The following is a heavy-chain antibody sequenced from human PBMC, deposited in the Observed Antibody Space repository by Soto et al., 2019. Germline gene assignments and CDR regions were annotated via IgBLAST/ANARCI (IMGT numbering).Heavy chain of an antibody. D-gene: IGHD3-22*01. CDR3: ARGLGSSGYSRLFDALDY. CDR2: INPSGGST. Sequence: GASVKVSCKASGYTFTSYYMHWVRQAPGQGLEWMGIINPSGGSTSYAQKFQGRVTMTRDTSTSTVYMELGSLRSEDTAVYYCARGLGSSGYSRLFDALDYWGQGTLVTVSS. V-gene: IGHV1-46*01. J-gene: IGHJ4*02. CDR1: GYTFTSYY.